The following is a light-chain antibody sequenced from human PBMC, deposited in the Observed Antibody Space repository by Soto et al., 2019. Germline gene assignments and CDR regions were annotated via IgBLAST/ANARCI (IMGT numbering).Light chain of an antibody. CDR1: ESVSSNY. Sequence: EIVLTQSPGTLSLSPGERATLSCRASESVSSNYLAWYQQKPGQAPRLLIYGASTRASGIPARFSGSASGTDFTLTISALEPEDSAVYYCQRYGSSRGTFGQGTKLEIK. V-gene: IGKV3-20*01. J-gene: IGKJ2*01. CDR2: GAS. CDR3: QRYGSSRGT.